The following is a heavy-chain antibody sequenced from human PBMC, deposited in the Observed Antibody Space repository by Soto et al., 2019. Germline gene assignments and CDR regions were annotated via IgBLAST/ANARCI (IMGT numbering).Heavy chain of an antibody. CDR1: GGSISSGGYY. Sequence: SETLSLTCNVSGGSISSGGYYWSWIRQHPGKGLEWIGYIYYSGSTYYNPSLKSRVTMSVDTSKNQFSLKLSSVTAADTAVYYCAIVTVTGSDVDFWGQGTLVTVSS. V-gene: IGHV4-31*03. CDR3: AIVTVTGSDVDF. CDR2: IYYSGST. J-gene: IGHJ4*02. D-gene: IGHD3-10*01.